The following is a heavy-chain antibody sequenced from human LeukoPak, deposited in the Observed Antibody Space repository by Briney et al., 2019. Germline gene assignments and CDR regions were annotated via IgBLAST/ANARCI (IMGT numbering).Heavy chain of an antibody. J-gene: IGHJ5*02. Sequence: SQTLSLTCTVSGGSISSGGYYWSWIRQHPGKGLEWIGYIYYSGSTNYNPSLKSRVTISVDTSKNQFSLKLSSVTAADTAVYYCAREGFDVWGSYRFNWFDPWGQGTLVTVSS. CDR3: AREGFDVWGSYRFNWFDP. CDR2: IYYSGST. CDR1: GGSISSGGYY. D-gene: IGHD3-16*02. V-gene: IGHV4-61*08.